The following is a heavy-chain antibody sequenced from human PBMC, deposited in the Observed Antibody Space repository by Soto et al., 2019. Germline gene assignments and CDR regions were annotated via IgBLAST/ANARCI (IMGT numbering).Heavy chain of an antibody. CDR2: ISAYNGNK. J-gene: IGHJ6*02. V-gene: IGHV1-18*01. CDR1: GYTFTSYG. CDR3: ARDSPITIFGVVISMDV. D-gene: IGHD3-3*01. Sequence: ASVKVSCKASGYTFTSYGISWVLPAPGQGLEWMGWISAYNGNKNYAQKLQGRVTMTTDTSTSTAYMELRSLRSDDTAVYYCARDSPITIFGVVISMDVWGQGTTVTVSS.